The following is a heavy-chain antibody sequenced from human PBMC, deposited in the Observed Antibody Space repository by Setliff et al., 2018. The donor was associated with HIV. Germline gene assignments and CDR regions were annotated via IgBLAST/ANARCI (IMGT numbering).Heavy chain of an antibody. CDR3: ARDAGRYYFDY. J-gene: IGHJ4*02. CDR2: MNWNGDAL. Sequence: SGGSLRLSCAASGFNFAAYAMSWVRQAPGKGLEWVSGMNWNGDALGYADAVKGRFTISRDNAKNSLYLQMDSLRAEDTAVYYCARDAGRYYFDYWGQGTLVTVSS. V-gene: IGHV3-20*04. D-gene: IGHD3-10*01. CDR1: GFNFAAYA.